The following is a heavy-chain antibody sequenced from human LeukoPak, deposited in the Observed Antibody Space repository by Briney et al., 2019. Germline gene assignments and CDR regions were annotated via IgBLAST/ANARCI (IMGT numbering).Heavy chain of an antibody. CDR3: AKSGCSSTSCYGLFSGWFDP. CDR2: ISGGGGST. V-gene: IGHV3-23*01. Sequence: PSETLSLTCTVSGGSISSSSYYWGWIRQPPGKGLEWVSGISGGGGSTYYADSVKGRFTISKDNSKNTLYLQMNSLRAEDTAVYYCAKSGCSSTSCYGLFSGWFDPWGQGTLVTVSS. D-gene: IGHD2-2*01. CDR1: GGSISSSSYY. J-gene: IGHJ5*02.